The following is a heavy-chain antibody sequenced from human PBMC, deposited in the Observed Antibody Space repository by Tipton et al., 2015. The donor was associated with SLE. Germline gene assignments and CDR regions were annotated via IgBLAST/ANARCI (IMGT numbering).Heavy chain of an antibody. CDR3: ARVFWRYDSGGPLGGFDL. CDR2: IYHDGTT. V-gene: IGHV4-30-2*01. Sequence: TLSLTCAVSGGSINSGAYSWSWIRQPPGKGLEWVGYIYHDGTTYSNPLLQSRVTLSMDTSKNQFSLRLRSVTAADTALYYCARVFWRYDSGGPLGGFDLWGQGAMVTVSS. J-gene: IGHJ3*01. CDR1: GGSINSGAYS. D-gene: IGHD3-22*01.